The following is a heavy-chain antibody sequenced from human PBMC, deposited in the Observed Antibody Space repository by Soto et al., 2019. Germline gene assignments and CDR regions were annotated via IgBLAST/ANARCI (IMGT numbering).Heavy chain of an antibody. J-gene: IGHJ4*02. Sequence: GGSLRLSCAVSGFSFSSYEMSWVRQAPGKGLEWVSCTSSSSILYYADSVKGRFTISRDTAKSSLYLQMNSLRAEDTAVYYCARVAYGGYGADYWGQGTLVTVSS. CDR1: GFSFSSYE. CDR3: ARVAYGGYGADY. D-gene: IGHD5-12*01. V-gene: IGHV3-48*03. CDR2: TSSSSIL.